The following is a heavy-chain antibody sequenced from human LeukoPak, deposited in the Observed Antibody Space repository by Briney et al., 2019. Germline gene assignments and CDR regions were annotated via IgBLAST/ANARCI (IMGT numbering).Heavy chain of an antibody. CDR3: ASLVAGGFPDYYYYMDV. CDR2: INHSGST. CDR1: GGSFSGYY. J-gene: IGHJ6*03. V-gene: IGHV4-34*01. Sequence: PSETLSLTCAVYGGSFSGYYWSWIRQPPGKGLEWIGEINHSGSTNYNPSLKSRVTISVDTSKNQFSLKLSSVTAADTAVYYCASLVAGGFPDYYYYMDVWGKGTTVAVSS. D-gene: IGHD6-19*01.